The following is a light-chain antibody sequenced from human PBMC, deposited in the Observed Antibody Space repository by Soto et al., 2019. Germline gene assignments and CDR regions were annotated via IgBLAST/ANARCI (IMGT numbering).Light chain of an antibody. CDR1: SSDVGGYNY. CDR2: EVS. CDR3: SSYASSSSWV. V-gene: IGLV2-14*01. J-gene: IGLJ3*02. Sequence: QSALTQPASVSGPPGQSITISCTGTSSDVGGYNYVSWYQHHPGEAPKLIIYEVSNRPSGVSNRFSASKSGNTASLTISGLQAEDEADYYCSSYASSSSWVFGGGTKLTVL.